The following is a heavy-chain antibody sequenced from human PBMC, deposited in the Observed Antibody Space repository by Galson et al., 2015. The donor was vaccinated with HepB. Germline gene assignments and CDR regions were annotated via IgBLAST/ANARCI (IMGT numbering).Heavy chain of an antibody. CDR3: VFLRGYDLKPLDY. V-gene: IGHV3-15*01. CDR2: IKSKTDGGTA. CDR1: GFTFSNAW. Sequence: SLRLSCAASGFTFSNAWMSWVRQAPGKGLEWVGRIKSKTDGGTADYAAPVKGRFTISRDNAKNSLYLQMNSLRAEDTAVYYCVFLRGYDLKPLDYWGQGTLVTVSS. D-gene: IGHD5-12*01. J-gene: IGHJ4*02.